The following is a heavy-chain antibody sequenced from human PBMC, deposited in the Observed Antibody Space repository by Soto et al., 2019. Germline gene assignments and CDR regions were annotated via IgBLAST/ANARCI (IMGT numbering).Heavy chain of an antibody. J-gene: IGHJ5*02. CDR3: ARDGGRDGYFGNWLDP. CDR1: GGTFSNYA. V-gene: IGHV1-69*12. D-gene: IGHD5-12*01. CDR2: IIPIFGTT. Sequence: QVQLVQSGAEVKKPGSSVKVSCKASGGTFSNYAISWVRQAPGQGLEWVGGIIPIFGTTNFAQKFQGRVTITADESTTTAYMELSGLRSEDTAAYYCARDGGRDGYFGNWLDPWGQGTLVTVSS.